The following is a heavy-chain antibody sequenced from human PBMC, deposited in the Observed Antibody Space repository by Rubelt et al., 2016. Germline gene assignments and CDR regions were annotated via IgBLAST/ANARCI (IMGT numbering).Heavy chain of an antibody. CDR3: AKLSDASHTDY. CDR1: GFTFRTYG. Sequence: VQLVESGGGLVQPGRSLRLSCVASGFTFRTYGMLWVRQAPGKGLEWVAVISDDGSHKSYADSVKGRFTISRDNSKNTLYLQMNSLGAEDTSVYHCAKLSDASHTDYWGQGTLVTVS. D-gene: IGHD1-1*01. J-gene: IGHJ4*02. CDR2: ISDDGSHK. V-gene: IGHV3-30*19.